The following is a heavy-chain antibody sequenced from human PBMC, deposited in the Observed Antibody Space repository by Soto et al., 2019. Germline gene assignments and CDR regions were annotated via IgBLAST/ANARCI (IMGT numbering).Heavy chain of an antibody. CDR3: ARLYYYDSSGTIDY. D-gene: IGHD3-22*01. Sequence: QVQLQESGPGLVKPSQTLSLTCTVSGGSISSGGYYWSWIRQHPGKGLEWIGYIYYSGSTYYNPSLKSRVTVAVDTSKSQFSLKLSSAPAADTVVYYCARLYYYDSSGTIDYWGQGTLVTVSS. J-gene: IGHJ4*02. V-gene: IGHV4-31*03. CDR1: GGSISSGGYY. CDR2: IYYSGST.